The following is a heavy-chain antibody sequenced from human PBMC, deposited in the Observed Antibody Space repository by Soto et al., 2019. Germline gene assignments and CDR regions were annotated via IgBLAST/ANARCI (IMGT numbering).Heavy chain of an antibody. J-gene: IGHJ6*02. V-gene: IGHV3-11*06. CDR1: GFTFSDYY. Sequence: GGSLRLSCAASGFTFSDYYMSWIRQAPGKGLEWVSYISSSSSYTNYADSVKGRFTISRDNAKNSLYLQMNSLRAEDTAVYYCARDPDGSGSYFFGYYGMDVWGQGTTVTVSS. CDR2: ISSSSSYT. CDR3: ARDPDGSGSYFFGYYGMDV. D-gene: IGHD3-10*01.